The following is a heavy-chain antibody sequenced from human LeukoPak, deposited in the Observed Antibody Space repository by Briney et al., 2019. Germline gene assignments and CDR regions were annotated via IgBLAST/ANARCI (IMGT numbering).Heavy chain of an antibody. CDR1: GYSISSGYY. CDR2: IYHSANT. CDR3: ARAGYGDSDFDY. V-gene: IGHV4-38-2*02. Sequence: SETLSLTCTVSGYSISSGYYWGWIRQPPRKGLEWIGSIYHSANTYYNPSLKSRVTISVDTSKNQFSLKLSSVTAADTAVYYCARAGYGDSDFDYWGQGTLVTVSS. J-gene: IGHJ4*02. D-gene: IGHD4-17*01.